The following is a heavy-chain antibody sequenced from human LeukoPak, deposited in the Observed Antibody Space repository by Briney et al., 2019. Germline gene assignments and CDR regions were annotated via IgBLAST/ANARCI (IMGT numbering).Heavy chain of an antibody. D-gene: IGHD2-21*02. CDR1: GFTFSSYW. Sequence: GGSLRLSCAASGFTFSSYWMSWVRQAPGKGLEWVANTKHDGSEKYYVDSVKGRFTISRDNVKNSLFLQMDSLRAEDTAVYYCARGGLYGDYYFDYWGQGTLVTVTS. V-gene: IGHV3-7*04. CDR2: TKHDGSEK. CDR3: ARGGLYGDYYFDY. J-gene: IGHJ4*02.